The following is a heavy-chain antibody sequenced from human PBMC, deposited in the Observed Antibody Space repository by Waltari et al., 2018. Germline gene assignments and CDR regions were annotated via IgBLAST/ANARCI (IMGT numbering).Heavy chain of an antibody. D-gene: IGHD3-10*01. CDR3: APLPGGSGQTFDY. Sequence: EVELVQSGAEVKKPGATVKISCKASGYTFMDYFMHWVQQAPGKGLEWMGRIDPEDGETVYSEKFQDRVTITADTSTDTAYMELSSLTSGDTAVYYCAPLPGGSGQTFDYWGQGTLVTVSS. CDR2: IDPEDGET. V-gene: IGHV1-69-2*01. CDR1: GYTFMDYF. J-gene: IGHJ4*02.